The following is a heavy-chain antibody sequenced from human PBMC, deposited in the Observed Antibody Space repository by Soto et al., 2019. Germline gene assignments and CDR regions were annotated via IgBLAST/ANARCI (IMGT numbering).Heavy chain of an antibody. CDR2: IKSKTDGGTT. CDR3: TTVYDFWSGYYLFDY. Sequence: EVQLVESGGGLVKPGGSLRLSCAASGFTFSNAWMSWVRQAPGKGLEWVGRIKSKTDGGTTDYAAPVKGRFTISRDDSKNTLYLQMNSLKTEDTAVYYCTTVYDFWSGYYLFDYWGQGTLVTVSS. V-gene: IGHV3-15*01. CDR1: GFTFSNAW. D-gene: IGHD3-3*01. J-gene: IGHJ4*02.